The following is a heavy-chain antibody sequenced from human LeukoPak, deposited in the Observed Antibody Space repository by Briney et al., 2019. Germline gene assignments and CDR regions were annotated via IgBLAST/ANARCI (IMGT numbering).Heavy chain of an antibody. D-gene: IGHD4-17*01. CDR2: INWNGGST. CDR1: GFSFDDYG. J-gene: IGHJ4*02. Sequence: GGSLRLSCAASGFSFDDYGMSWVRQAPGTGLEWVSGINWNGGSTGYADSVKGRFTISRDNAKNSLYLQMNSLRAEDTAVYYCAREYGDLFDYWGQGTLVTVSS. CDR3: AREYGDLFDY. V-gene: IGHV3-20*04.